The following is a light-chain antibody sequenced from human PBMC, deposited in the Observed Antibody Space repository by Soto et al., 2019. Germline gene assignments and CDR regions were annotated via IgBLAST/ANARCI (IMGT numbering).Light chain of an antibody. Sequence: EIVLTQSPGTLSLSPGERTTISCRASQSVSSSYLAWYQQKPGQAPRLLIYGASSRTTGIPDRFSGSGSGTDFTLTISRQEPEDFAVYYCQQYGSSLYTFGQGTKLEIK. J-gene: IGKJ2*01. V-gene: IGKV3-20*01. CDR1: QSVSSSY. CDR2: GAS. CDR3: QQYGSSLYT.